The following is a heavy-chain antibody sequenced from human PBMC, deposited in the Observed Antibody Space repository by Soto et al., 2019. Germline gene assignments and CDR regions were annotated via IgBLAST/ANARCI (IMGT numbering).Heavy chain of an antibody. J-gene: IGHJ4*02. CDR2: IIPMLGMS. Sequence: QVQLVQSGAEVKKPGSPVRVSCTASGDTFNFYTISWVRQVPGQGPEWMGKIIPMLGMSNYAQKVQGRVTIIADKSTSTVYMNLSGLTSEDTAVYYCATNYGSGSTHFDYWGQGTLVTVSS. CDR3: ATNYGSGSTHFDY. V-gene: IGHV1-69*02. CDR1: GDTFNFYT. D-gene: IGHD3-10*01.